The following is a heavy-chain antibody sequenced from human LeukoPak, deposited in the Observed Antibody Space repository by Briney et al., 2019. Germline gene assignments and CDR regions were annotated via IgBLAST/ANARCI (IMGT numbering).Heavy chain of an antibody. CDR2: MNPRGSA. V-gene: IGHV4-34*01. D-gene: IGHD3-22*01. J-gene: IGHJ6*03. Sequence: PSETLSLTCAVYGGSFRGYYWTWIRQTPEKGLEWIGGMNPRGSANYNPSLKRRVTISVDRSKNQFSLELSSVTAADTAVYYCARGRQDVTMIVVVMTAVSYYLDVWGKGTTVTVS. CDR1: GGSFRGYY. CDR3: ARGRQDVTMIVVVMTAVSYYLDV.